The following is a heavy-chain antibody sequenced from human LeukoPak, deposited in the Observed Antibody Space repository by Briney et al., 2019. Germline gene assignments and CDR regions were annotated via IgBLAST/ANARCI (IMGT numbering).Heavy chain of an antibody. J-gene: IGHJ4*02. V-gene: IGHV3-21*01. CDR3: ASGGATVWGY. D-gene: IGHD3-16*01. CDR2: ITSDSHYI. Sequence: GGSLRLSCAASGFAFSDYSMNWVRQASGKGLEWIAAITSDSHYIYYADSVRGRFTISRDNAENSVYLQMNGLRADDTAVYYCASGGATVWGYWGQGALVIVSS. CDR1: GFAFSDYS.